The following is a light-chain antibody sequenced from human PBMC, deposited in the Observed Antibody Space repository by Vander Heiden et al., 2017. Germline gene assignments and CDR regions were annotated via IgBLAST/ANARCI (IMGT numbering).Light chain of an antibody. V-gene: IGLV2-8*01. CDR2: EVS. CDR3: SSYAGSNNLGV. J-gene: IGLJ3*02. Sequence: QSALTQPPSASVSRGQSVTISCTGTSSDVGGYNYVSWYQQHPGKAPKLMIYEVSKRPSGVPDRFSCSKSGNTASLTVSGLQAEDEADYYCSSYAGSNNLGVFGGGTKLTVL. CDR1: SSDVGGYNY.